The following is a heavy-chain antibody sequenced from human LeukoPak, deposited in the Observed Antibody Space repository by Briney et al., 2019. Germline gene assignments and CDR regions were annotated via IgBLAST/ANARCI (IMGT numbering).Heavy chain of an antibody. V-gene: IGHV3-30*18. CDR2: ISYDGSNK. D-gene: IGHD6-19*01. J-gene: IGHJ6*02. CDR3: AKDRGVVAGPGHYYGMDV. Sequence: GGPLRLSCAASGFTFSSYGMHWVRQAPGKGLEWVAVISYDGSNKYYADSVKGRFTISRDNSKNTLYLQMNSLRAEDTAVYYCAKDRGVVAGPGHYYGMDVWGQGTTVTVSS. CDR1: GFTFSSYG.